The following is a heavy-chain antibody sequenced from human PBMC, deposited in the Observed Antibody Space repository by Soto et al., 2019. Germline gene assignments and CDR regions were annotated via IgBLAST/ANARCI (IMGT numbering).Heavy chain of an antibody. Sequence: QVQLQQWGAGLLKPSETLSLTCAVYGGSFSGYYWSWIRQPPGKGLEWIGEINHSGSTNYNPSLKSRVTISVDTSKNRFSLKLSSVPAADTAVYYCARGLGVTTLLWFGKNFDYWGQGTLVTVSS. V-gene: IGHV4-34*01. CDR3: ARGLGVTTLLWFGKNFDY. CDR2: INHSGST. D-gene: IGHD3-10*01. CDR1: GGSFSGYY. J-gene: IGHJ4*02.